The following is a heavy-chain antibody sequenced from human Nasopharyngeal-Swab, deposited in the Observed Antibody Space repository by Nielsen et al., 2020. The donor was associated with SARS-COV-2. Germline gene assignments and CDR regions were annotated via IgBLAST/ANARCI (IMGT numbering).Heavy chain of an antibody. V-gene: IGHV1-2*06. J-gene: IGHJ4*02. CDR3: VRDDGGVPGITGSGPPGGY. D-gene: IGHD6-13*01. Sequence: ASVKVSCKASGYRFTDYYIHWVRQAPGQGLEWMGRINPYSGDTKYAQKFQGRVTVTRDTSIETVYMELSSLRSDDTAVYYCVRDDGGVPGITGSGPPGGYWGQGTLVTVSS. CDR2: INPYSGDT. CDR1: GYRFTDYY.